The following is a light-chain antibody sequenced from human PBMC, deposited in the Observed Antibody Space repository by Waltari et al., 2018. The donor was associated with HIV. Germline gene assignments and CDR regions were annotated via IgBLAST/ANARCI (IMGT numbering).Light chain of an antibody. CDR1: GSDVGGYNY. CDR2: EVR. CDR3: SSYTDTTTLGVV. V-gene: IGLV2-14*01. Sequence: QSALTQPASVSGSPGQSITISCTGTGSDVGGYNYVSWYQQRPGAAPKLLIYEVRNQPSGISSRCSGSKSGNTASLTISGLQAEDEADYYCSSYTDTTTLGVVFGGGTKLTVL. J-gene: IGLJ2*01.